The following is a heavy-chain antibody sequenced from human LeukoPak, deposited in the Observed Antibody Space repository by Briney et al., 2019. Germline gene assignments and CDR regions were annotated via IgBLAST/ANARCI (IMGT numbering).Heavy chain of an antibody. V-gene: IGHV1-69*06. Sequence: ASVKVSCKASGGTFSSYAISWVRQAPGQGLEWMGRIIPIFGTANYAQKFQGRVTITADKSTSTAYMELSSLRSEDTAVYYCAGRDQDGYKQPGAGGDCWGQGTLVTVSS. CDR1: GGTFSSYA. D-gene: IGHD5-24*01. CDR2: IIPIFGTA. J-gene: IGHJ4*02. CDR3: AGRDQDGYKQPGAGGDC.